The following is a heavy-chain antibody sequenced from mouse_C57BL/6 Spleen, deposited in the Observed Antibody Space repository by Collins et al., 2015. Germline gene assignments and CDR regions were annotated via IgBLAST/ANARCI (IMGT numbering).Heavy chain of an antibody. Sequence: EVQLQQSGPELVKPGASVKMSCKASGYTFTDYNMHWVKQSHGKSLEWIGYINPNNGGTSYNQKFKGKATLTVNKSSSTAYMELRSLTSEDSAVYYCARQLLRSPYYAMDYWGQGTSVTVSS. D-gene: IGHD1-1*01. J-gene: IGHJ4*01. CDR2: INPNNGGT. CDR3: ARQLLRSPYYAMDY. V-gene: IGHV1-22*01. CDR1: GYTFTDYN.